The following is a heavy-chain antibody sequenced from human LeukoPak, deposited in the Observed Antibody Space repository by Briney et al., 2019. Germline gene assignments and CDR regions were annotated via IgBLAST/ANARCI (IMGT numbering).Heavy chain of an antibody. Sequence: ASVKVSCKASGYTFTSYGISWVRQAPGQGLERMGWISAYNGNTNYAQKLQGRVTMTTDTSTSTAYMELRSLRSDDTAVYYCARLITGTTEALVGWFDPWGQGTLVTVSS. J-gene: IGHJ5*02. CDR1: GYTFTSYG. D-gene: IGHD1-7*01. V-gene: IGHV1-18*01. CDR2: ISAYNGNT. CDR3: ARLITGTTEALVGWFDP.